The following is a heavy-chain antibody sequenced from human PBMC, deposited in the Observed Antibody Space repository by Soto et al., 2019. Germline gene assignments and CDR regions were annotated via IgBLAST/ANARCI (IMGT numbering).Heavy chain of an antibody. CDR1: GGSFSGYY. Sequence: SETLSLTCAVYGGSFSGYYWSWIRQPPGKGLEWIGEINHSGSTNYNPSLKSRVTISVDTSKNQFSLKLSSVTAADAAVYYCARRNTMVRGVLYYYYYYGMDVWGQGTTVTVSS. CDR2: INHSGST. J-gene: IGHJ6*02. V-gene: IGHV4-34*01. CDR3: ARRNTMVRGVLYYYYYYGMDV. D-gene: IGHD3-10*01.